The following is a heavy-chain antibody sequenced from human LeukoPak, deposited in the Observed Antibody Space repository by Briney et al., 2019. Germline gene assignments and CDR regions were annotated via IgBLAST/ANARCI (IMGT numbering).Heavy chain of an antibody. CDR3: ANLPTGSGYYRDDFDI. J-gene: IGHJ3*02. CDR2: ISGSGGST. Sequence: GGSLRLSCAASGFTFSTYAISWVRQAPGKGREWVTAISGSGGSTYHADSVKGRFTISRDNSKNTLYLKMNSLRAEDTAVYYCANLPTGSGYYRDDFDIWGQGTMVTVSS. CDR1: GFTFSTYA. D-gene: IGHD3-22*01. V-gene: IGHV3-23*01.